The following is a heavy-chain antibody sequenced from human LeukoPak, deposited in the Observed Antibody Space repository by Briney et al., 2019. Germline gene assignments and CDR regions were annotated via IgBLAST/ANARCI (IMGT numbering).Heavy chain of an antibody. CDR3: GRDPRLGIRGYTYGYIEY. J-gene: IGHJ4*02. CDR1: GYTFSSYT. CDR2: ININTGNP. V-gene: IGHV7-4-1*02. D-gene: IGHD5-18*01. Sequence: GASVKVSCKTSGYTFSSYTITWVRQAPGQGLQWMGWININTGNPTYAQGFTGRYVFSLDTSVSTAYLQISGLTADDTAVYFCGRDPRLGIRGYTYGYIEYWGQGTLVTVSS.